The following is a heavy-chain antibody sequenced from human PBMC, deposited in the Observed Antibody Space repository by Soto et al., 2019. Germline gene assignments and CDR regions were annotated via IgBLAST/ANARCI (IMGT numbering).Heavy chain of an antibody. CDR2: IKQDGSEK. Sequence: GGSLRLSCAASGFTFSRYWMTWVRQAPGKGLEWVANIKQDGSEKYYGDSVKGRFIISRDNARNLVYLQMNSLRVEDTAVYYCASPPTNLDYGDDNWFDPWGQGTLVTVS. D-gene: IGHD4-17*01. J-gene: IGHJ5*02. V-gene: IGHV3-7*01. CDR1: GFTFSRYW. CDR3: ASPPTNLDYGDDNWFDP.